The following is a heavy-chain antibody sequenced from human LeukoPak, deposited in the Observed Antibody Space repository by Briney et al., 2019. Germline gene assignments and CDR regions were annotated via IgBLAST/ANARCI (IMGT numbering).Heavy chain of an antibody. J-gene: IGHJ3*02. D-gene: IGHD5-12*01. CDR3: ARGLYSGSPRGAFDI. Sequence: SETLSLTCAVYGGSFSGYSWSWIRQPPGKGLEWIGEISHSGSSNYNPSLKGRINISVDTSKSQFSLNLISVTAADTAVYYCARGLYSGSPRGAFDIWGQGTMVTVS. CDR2: ISHSGSS. CDR1: GGSFSGYS. V-gene: IGHV4-34*01.